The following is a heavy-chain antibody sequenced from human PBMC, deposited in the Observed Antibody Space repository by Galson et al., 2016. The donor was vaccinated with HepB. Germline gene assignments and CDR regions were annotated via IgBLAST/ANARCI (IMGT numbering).Heavy chain of an antibody. J-gene: IGHJ4*02. D-gene: IGHD2-15*01. CDR2: INAGNGNT. CDR3: ARLGRYCSGGSCYSIFDY. Sequence: SVKVSCKASGYTFTSYAMHWVRQAPGQRLEWMGWINAGNGNTKYSQKFQGRVTTTRDTSASTAYMELSSLRSEDTAVYYCARLGRYCSGGSCYSIFDYWGQGTLVTVSS. CDR1: GYTFTSYA. V-gene: IGHV1-3*01.